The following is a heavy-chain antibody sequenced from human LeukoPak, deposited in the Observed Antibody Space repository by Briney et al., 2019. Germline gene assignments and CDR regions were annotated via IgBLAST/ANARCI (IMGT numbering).Heavy chain of an antibody. CDR3: ARDESITADYYGMDV. CDR1: GFTFSSYS. V-gene: IGHV3-48*02. CDR2: ISSSSSTI. Sequence: GGSLRLSCAASGFTFSSYSMNWVRQAPGKGLGWVSYISSSSSTIYYADSVKGRFTISRDNAKNSLYLQMNSLRDEDTAVYYCARDESITADYYGMDVWGQGTTVTVS. J-gene: IGHJ6*02. D-gene: IGHD1-20*01.